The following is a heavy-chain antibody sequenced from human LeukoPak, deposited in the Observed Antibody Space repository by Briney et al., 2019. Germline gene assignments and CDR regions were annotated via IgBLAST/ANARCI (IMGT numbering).Heavy chain of an antibody. CDR1: GESFRAYY. CDR2: INHSGST. V-gene: IGHV4-34*01. J-gene: IGHJ4*02. Sequence: SETLSLTCAVYGESFRAYYWTWLRQPPGKGLEWIGEINHSGSTNYNPSLKSRVTISVDTSKNQFSLKLSSVTAPDTAVYYCARALSFWSGYCFDYWGQGTLVTVSS. CDR3: ARALSFWSGYCFDY. D-gene: IGHD3-3*01.